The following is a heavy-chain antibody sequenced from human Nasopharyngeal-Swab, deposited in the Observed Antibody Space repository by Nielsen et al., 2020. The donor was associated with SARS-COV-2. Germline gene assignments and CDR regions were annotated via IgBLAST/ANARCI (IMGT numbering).Heavy chain of an antibody. CDR1: GFTFSSYW. J-gene: IGHJ4*02. CDR3: AKDYDIGY. Sequence: GESLKISCAASGFTFSSYWMSWVRQAPGKGLEWVANIKQDGSEKYYVDSVKGRFTISRDNAKNSLYLQMNSLRTEDTAVYYCAKDYDIGYWGQGTLVTVSS. D-gene: IGHD3-9*01. CDR2: IKQDGSEK. V-gene: IGHV3-7*05.